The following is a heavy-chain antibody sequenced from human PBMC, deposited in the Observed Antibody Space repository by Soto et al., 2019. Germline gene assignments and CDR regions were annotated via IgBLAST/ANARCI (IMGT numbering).Heavy chain of an antibody. J-gene: IGHJ5*02. CDR1: GVTFSSFA. D-gene: IGHD1-1*01. CDR3: ARSTGGGFRTGTHRFNWFDP. V-gene: IGHV1-69*01. CDR2: IIPIFRTP. Sequence: QVQLVQSGAEVKQPGSSVKVSCQASGVTFSSFAISWVRQAPGQGLEWMGGIIPIFRTPNYAQNFQGRVTITADESTSSVYMELSRLRSEDTAVYYCARSTGGGFRTGTHRFNWFDPWGQGTLVTVSS.